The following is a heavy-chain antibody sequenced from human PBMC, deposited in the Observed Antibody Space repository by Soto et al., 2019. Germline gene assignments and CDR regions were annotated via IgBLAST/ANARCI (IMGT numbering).Heavy chain of an antibody. J-gene: IGHJ3*01. V-gene: IGHV4-28*01. CDR2: IFHTGAT. CDR3: ARRFLEWGDAFDV. CDR1: GSSVTDSDW. D-gene: IGHD3-3*01. Sequence: QVNLQESGPGLVRPSDTLSLTCVVSGSSVTDSDWWVWIRQPPGKGLEWVGSIFHTGATYSNPSLKSRVSFSVDKSKIHFSLRLTSATALDTAFYFCARRFLEWGDAFDVWGQGALVTVSS.